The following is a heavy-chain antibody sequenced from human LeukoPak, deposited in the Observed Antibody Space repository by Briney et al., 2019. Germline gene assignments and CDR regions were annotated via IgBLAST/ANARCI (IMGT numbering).Heavy chain of an antibody. Sequence: GGSLRLSCAASGFTFSSYGMHWVRQAPGKGLEWVAVISYDGSNKYYADSVKGRFTISRDNSKNTLYLQMNSLRAEDTAVYYCAKLGRGDTIGYWGQGTLVTVSS. CDR2: ISYDGSNK. D-gene: IGHD5-18*01. CDR3: AKLGRGDTIGY. V-gene: IGHV3-30*18. CDR1: GFTFSSYG. J-gene: IGHJ4*02.